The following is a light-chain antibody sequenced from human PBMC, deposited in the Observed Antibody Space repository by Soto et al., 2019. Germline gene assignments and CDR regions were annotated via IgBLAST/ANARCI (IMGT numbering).Light chain of an antibody. CDR3: QQYNNWPLYT. J-gene: IGKJ2*01. V-gene: IGKV3-15*01. CDR2: GAS. CDR1: QSVSSN. Sequence: EIVMTQSPATLSVSPGERATLSCRASQSVSSNFAWYQQKPGQAPRLLIYGASTRATVIPARFSGSGSGTEFTLTISSLQSEDFAVYYSQQYNNWPLYTFGQGTKLEIK.